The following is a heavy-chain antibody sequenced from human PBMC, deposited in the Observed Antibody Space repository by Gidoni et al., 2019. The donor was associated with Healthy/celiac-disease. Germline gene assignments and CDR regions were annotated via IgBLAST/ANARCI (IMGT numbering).Heavy chain of an antibody. V-gene: IGHV3-48*01. CDR1: GFTFSSYR. J-gene: IGHJ4*02. Sequence: EVQLVESGGGLVQPGGSLSLSCAASGFTFSSYRMNWVRQAPGKGLEWVSYISSSSSTIYYADSVKGRFTISRDNAKNSLYLQMNSLRAEDTAVYYCARDAGQWLVRFGFPSYFDYWGQGTLVTVSS. CDR2: ISSSSSTI. CDR3: ARDAGQWLVRFGFPSYFDY. D-gene: IGHD6-19*01.